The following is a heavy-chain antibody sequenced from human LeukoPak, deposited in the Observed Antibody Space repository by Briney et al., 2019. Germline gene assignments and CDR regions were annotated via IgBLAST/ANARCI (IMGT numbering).Heavy chain of an antibody. J-gene: IGHJ4*02. Sequence: ASVKVSCKASGYNFISSGVTWVRQAPGQGLEWMGWISPYNGNTNFAQKFQGRVTITADESTSTAYMELSSLRSEDTAVYYCARDNGYFDYWGQGTLVTVSS. CDR2: ISPYNGNT. CDR3: ARDNGYFDY. D-gene: IGHD2-8*01. V-gene: IGHV1-18*04. CDR1: GYNFISSG.